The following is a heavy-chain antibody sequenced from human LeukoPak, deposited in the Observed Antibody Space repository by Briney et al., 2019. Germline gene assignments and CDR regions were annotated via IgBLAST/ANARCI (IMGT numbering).Heavy chain of an antibody. CDR2: INPNSGGT. D-gene: IGHD3-22*01. CDR1: GYTFTGYY. CDR3: ARGRGDGSWKNWFDP. Sequence: ASVKVSCKASGYTFTGYYMHWVRQAPGQGLEWMGWINPNSGGTNYAQKFQGRVTMTRDTSISTAYMELSRLRSDDTAVYYCARGRGDGSWKNWFDPWGQGTLVTVSS. V-gene: IGHV1-2*02. J-gene: IGHJ5*02.